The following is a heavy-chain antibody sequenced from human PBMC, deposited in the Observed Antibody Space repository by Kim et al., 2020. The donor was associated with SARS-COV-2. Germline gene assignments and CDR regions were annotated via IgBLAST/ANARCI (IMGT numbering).Heavy chain of an antibody. CDR3: ARKPKISAGLDP. Sequence: ASVKVSCKASGYTFTGYYMHWVRQVPGQGLEWMGRINPNSGGTNYAQKFQGRVTMTRDTSISTAYMELSRLRSDDTAVYYCARKPKISAGLDPWGQGTLVTVSS. V-gene: IGHV1-2*06. D-gene: IGHD2-15*01. J-gene: IGHJ5*02. CDR1: GYTFTGYY. CDR2: INPNSGGT.